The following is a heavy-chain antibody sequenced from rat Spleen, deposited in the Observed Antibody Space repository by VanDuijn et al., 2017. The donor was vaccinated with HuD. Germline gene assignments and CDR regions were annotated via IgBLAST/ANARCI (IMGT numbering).Heavy chain of an antibody. D-gene: IGHD1-2*01. CDR3: ARHRSYYSSYVYAFDY. CDR1: GLSFSNYD. CDR2: ISYDGTAT. J-gene: IGHJ2*01. V-gene: IGHV5-25*01. Sequence: EVQLVESGGGLVQPGRSMKLSCAASGLSFSNYDMAWVRQAPTKGLEWVASISYDGTATYYRDSVKGRFTLSRDNAKSTLYLQMDSLRSEDTATYYCARHRSYYSSYVYAFDYWGQGVMVTVSS.